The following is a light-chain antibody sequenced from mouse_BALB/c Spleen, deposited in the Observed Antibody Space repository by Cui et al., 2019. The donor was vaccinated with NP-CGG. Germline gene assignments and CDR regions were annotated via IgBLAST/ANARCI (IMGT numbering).Light chain of an antibody. CDR3: ALWYSNHWV. CDR2: GTN. CDR1: TGAITTSNY. J-gene: IGLJ1*01. V-gene: IGLV1*01. Sequence: QAVVPQDSPPTTSPGKTVTLTCRSSTGAITTSNYANWVQEKPDHLFTGLIGGTNNRAPGVPARFSGSLIGDKAALTITGAQTEDEAIYFCALWYSNHWVFGGGTKLTVL.